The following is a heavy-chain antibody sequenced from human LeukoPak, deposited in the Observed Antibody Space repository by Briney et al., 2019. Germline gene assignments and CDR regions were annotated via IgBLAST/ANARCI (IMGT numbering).Heavy chain of an antibody. Sequence: SETLSLTCTVSGGSISSYYWSWIRQPPGKGLEWIGYIYYSGSTSYNPSLKSRVTMSVDTSKNQFSLKLGSVIAADTAMYYCARTVAGYYFDYWGQGTLVTVSS. CDR2: IYYSGST. D-gene: IGHD6-19*01. CDR3: ARTVAGYYFDY. CDR1: GGSISSYY. J-gene: IGHJ4*02. V-gene: IGHV4-59*01.